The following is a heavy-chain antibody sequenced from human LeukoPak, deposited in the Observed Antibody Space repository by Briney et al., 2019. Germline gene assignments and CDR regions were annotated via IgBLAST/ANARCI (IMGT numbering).Heavy chain of an antibody. CDR2: IYYSGST. J-gene: IGHJ4*02. CDR3: ARVPTHYYGSGSYHIHYFDY. D-gene: IGHD3-10*01. CDR1: GGSISSSSYY. Sequence: SETLSLTCTVSGGSISSSSYYWGWIRQPPGKGLEWIGSIYYSGSTYYNPSLKSRVTISVDTSKNQFSLKLSSVTAADTAVYYCARVPTHYYGSGSYHIHYFDYWGQGTLVTVSS. V-gene: IGHV4-39*01.